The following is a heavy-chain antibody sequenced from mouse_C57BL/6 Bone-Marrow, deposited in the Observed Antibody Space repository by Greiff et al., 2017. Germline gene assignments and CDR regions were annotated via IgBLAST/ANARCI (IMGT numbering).Heavy chain of an antibody. D-gene: IGHD2-3*01. Sequence: EVQLQQSGPELVKPGASVKIPCKASGYTFTDYNMDWVKQSHGKSLEWIGDINPNNGGTIYNQKFKGKATLTVDKSSSTAYMELRSLTSEDTAVYYCARPFDGPYYFDYWGQGTTLTVSS. J-gene: IGHJ2*01. V-gene: IGHV1-18*01. CDR2: INPNNGGT. CDR1: GYTFTDYN. CDR3: ARPFDGPYYFDY.